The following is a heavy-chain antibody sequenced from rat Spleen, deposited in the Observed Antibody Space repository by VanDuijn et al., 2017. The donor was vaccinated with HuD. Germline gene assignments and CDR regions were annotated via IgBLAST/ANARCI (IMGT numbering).Heavy chain of an antibody. J-gene: IGHJ3*01. Sequence: EVQLVASGGGLVRPGTSLKLSCVASEITFSDYGMNWIRQAPGRGLEWVAYISSHSGTIYYADTVKGRFNISRDNAKNTLYLQLISLRSEDPAVYYCTTSYYGYKTFSYWGQGTLVTVSS. D-gene: IGHD1-9*01. CDR2: ISSHSGTI. V-gene: IGHV5-34*01. CDR1: EITFSDYG. CDR3: TTSYYGYKTFSY.